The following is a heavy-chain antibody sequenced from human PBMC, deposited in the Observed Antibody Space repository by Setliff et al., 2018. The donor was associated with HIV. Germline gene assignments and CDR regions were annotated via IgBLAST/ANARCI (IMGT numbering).Heavy chain of an antibody. CDR3: ARLDTVMLYTDC. CDR2: IYQSGST. J-gene: IGHJ4*02. CDR1: GGSISVYY. Sequence: SETLSLTCTVSGGSISVYYWGWFRQPPGKGLEYIGSIYQSGSTYYSPSLKSRISMSIDTSKDQFSLRLKSVTASDMAVYYCARLDTVMLYTDCWGQGTLVTVSS. D-gene: IGHD3-16*01. V-gene: IGHV4-59*04.